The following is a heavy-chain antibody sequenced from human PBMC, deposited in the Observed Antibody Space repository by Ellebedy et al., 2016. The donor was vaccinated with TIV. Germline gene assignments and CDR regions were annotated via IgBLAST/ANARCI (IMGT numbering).Heavy chain of an antibody. Sequence: GGSLRLSCVVSGFTINSNYMSWVRQAPGKGLEWVSVISVAGGTYYADSVKGRFTISRDNSRNTLFLQMNGLRAEDTAVYYFPGESFNDADLDLWGLFDIWGQGTTVTVSS. CDR2: ISVAGGT. V-gene: IGHV3-66*01. D-gene: IGHD1-7*01. J-gene: IGHJ3*02. CDR3: PGESFNDADLDLWGLFDI. CDR1: GFTINSNY.